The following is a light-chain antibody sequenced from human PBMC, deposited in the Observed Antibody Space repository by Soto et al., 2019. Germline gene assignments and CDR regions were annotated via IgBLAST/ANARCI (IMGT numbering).Light chain of an antibody. CDR2: GAS. J-gene: IGKJ2*01. CDR3: HQYRSSPPYT. Sequence: EIVLTQSPGTLSLSPGERATLSCRASQSFGSTYLAWYQKKPGQAPRLLIYGASSRATGIPDRFSGSGSGTDFTITNSRLEPEDFAVDYCHQYRSSPPYTFGQGTKLESK. CDR1: QSFGSTY. V-gene: IGKV3-20*01.